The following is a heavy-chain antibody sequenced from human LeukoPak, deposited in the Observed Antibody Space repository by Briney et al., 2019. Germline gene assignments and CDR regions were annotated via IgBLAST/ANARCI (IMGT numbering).Heavy chain of an antibody. J-gene: IGHJ5*02. Sequence: SETLSLTSTVSGGSLSIDYWSWSRQPPGKGLEWIGYIYYSGSTNYNPSLKRRVTISVDTSKNQFSLKLSSVTAADTAVYYCARVEGVVAGPPPYNWFDPWGQGTLVTVSS. V-gene: IGHV4-59*01. CDR3: ARVEGVVAGPPPYNWFDP. CDR1: GGSLSIDY. CDR2: IYYSGST. D-gene: IGHD6-19*01.